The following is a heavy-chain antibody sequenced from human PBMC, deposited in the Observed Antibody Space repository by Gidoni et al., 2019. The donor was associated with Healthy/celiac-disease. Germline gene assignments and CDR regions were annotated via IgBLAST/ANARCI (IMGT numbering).Heavy chain of an antibody. CDR1: FSSYA. CDR3: AKPYGGNPNDAFDI. Sequence: FSSYAMSWVRQAPGKGLEWVSAISGSGGSTYYADSVKGRFTISRDNSKNTLYLQMNSLRAEDTAVYYCAKPYGGNPNDAFDIWGQGTMVTVSS. J-gene: IGHJ3*02. D-gene: IGHD4-17*01. CDR2: ISGSGGST. V-gene: IGHV3-23*01.